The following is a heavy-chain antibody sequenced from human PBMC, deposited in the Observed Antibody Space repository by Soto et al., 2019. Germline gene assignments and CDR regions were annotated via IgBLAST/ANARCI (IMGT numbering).Heavy chain of an antibody. V-gene: IGHV3-33*01. CDR1: GFTFSSYG. CDR2: IWYDGSNK. D-gene: IGHD3-10*01. J-gene: IGHJ4*02. CDR3: ARDPMYYYGSGSYLLNYYFDY. Sequence: GGSLRLSCAASGFTFSSYGMHWVRQAPGKGLEWVAVIWYDGSNKYYADSVKGRFTISRDNSKNTLYLQMNSLRAEDTAVYYCARDPMYYYGSGSYLLNYYFDYWGQGTLVTVSS.